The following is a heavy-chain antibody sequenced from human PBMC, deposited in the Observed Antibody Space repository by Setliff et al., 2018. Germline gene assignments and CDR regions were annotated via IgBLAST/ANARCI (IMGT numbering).Heavy chain of an antibody. CDR2: ISGSGGST. CDR3: ARAPGVEVAGYFDL. J-gene: IGHJ4*02. CDR1: EFTFSSYA. V-gene: IGHV3-23*01. Sequence: PGGSLRLSCTASEFTFSSYAMSWVRQAPGKGLEWVSSISGSGGSTYYADSVKGQFTISRDNSKNTLYLQMNNLRTEDTAVYYCARAPGVEVAGYFDLWGQGTLVTVSS. D-gene: IGHD6-19*01.